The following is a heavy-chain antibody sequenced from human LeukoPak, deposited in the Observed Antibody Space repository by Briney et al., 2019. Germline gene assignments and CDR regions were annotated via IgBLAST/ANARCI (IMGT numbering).Heavy chain of an antibody. CDR1: GYTFTGYY. J-gene: IGHJ4*02. CDR3: AREDTAMVNAPDY. CDR2: INPNSGGT. V-gene: IGHV1-2*02. D-gene: IGHD5-18*01. Sequence: VASVKVSCEASGYTFTGYYMHWVRQAPGQGLEWMGWINPNSGGTNYAQKFRGRVTMTRDTSISTAYMELSSLRSDDTAVYYCAREDTAMVNAPDYWGQGTLVTVST.